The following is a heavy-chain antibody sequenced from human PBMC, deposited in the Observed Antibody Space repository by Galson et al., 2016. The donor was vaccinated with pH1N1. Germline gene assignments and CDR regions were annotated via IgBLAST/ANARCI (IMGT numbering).Heavy chain of an antibody. CDR2: INAIGDDT. Sequence: SLRLSCAASGFSFSTYGMSWVRQAPGKGLDWVSGINAIGDDTFYARTVRGRFTISRDNSRNTVYLQMDSLTAVDTALYYCARGGATGHNYKYGAVFSWGQGAQVPVSS. CDR3: ARGGATGHNYKYGAVFS. D-gene: IGHD4/OR15-4a*01. CDR1: GFSFSTYG. J-gene: IGHJ1*01. V-gene: IGHV3-23*01.